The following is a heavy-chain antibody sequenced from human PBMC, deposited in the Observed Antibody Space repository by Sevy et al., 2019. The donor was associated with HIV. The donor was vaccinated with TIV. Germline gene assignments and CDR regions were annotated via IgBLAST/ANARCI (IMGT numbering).Heavy chain of an antibody. D-gene: IGHD4-17*01. V-gene: IGHV3-21*01. J-gene: IGHJ4*02. CDR3: ARAPNYGGNSDFDY. CDR1: GFTFSSYS. CDR2: ISSSSSYI. Sequence: GGSLRLSCAASGFTFSSYSMNWVRHAPGKGLEWVSSISSSSSYIYYADSVKGRFTISRDNAKNSLYLQMNSLRAEDTAVYYCARAPNYGGNSDFDYWGQGTLVTVSS.